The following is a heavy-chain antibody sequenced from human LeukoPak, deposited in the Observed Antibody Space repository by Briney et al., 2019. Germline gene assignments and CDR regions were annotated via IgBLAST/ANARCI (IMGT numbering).Heavy chain of an antibody. CDR1: GYSFTSYW. V-gene: IGHV5-51*01. Sequence: GESLKISCKGSGYSFTSYWIGWVRHMPGKGLEWMGIIYPDDSDTRYSPSFQGQVTISADKSISTAYLQWSSLKASDTAMYYCARTYCSSTSCYEYFQHWGQGTLGTVSS. CDR3: ARTYCSSTSCYEYFQH. CDR2: IYPDDSDT. D-gene: IGHD2-2*01. J-gene: IGHJ1*01.